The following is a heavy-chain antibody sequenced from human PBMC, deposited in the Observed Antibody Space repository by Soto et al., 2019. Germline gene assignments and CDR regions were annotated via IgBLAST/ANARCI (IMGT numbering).Heavy chain of an antibody. V-gene: IGHV4-59*01. CDR3: ARYRIAVAGRYYYYYGMDV. D-gene: IGHD6-19*01. CDR2: IYYSGST. Sequence: SETLSLTCTVSGGSISSYYWSWIRQPPGKGLEWIGYIYYSGSTNYNPSLKSRVTISVDTSKNQFSLKLSSVTAADTAVYYCARYRIAVAGRYYYYYGMDVWGQGTLVTVYS. CDR1: GGSISSYY. J-gene: IGHJ6*02.